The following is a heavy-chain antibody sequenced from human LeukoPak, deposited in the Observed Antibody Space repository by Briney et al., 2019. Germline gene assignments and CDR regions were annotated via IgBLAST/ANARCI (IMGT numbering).Heavy chain of an antibody. Sequence: GGSLRLSCAASGFSVSNTYMSWVRQAPGKGLEWVSIIYSGGNTYYADSVKGRFTISRDNSKNTLYLQMNRLRPEDTAVYYCARGQGSWGQGTLVTVSS. J-gene: IGHJ5*02. V-gene: IGHV3-53*01. CDR2: IYSGGNT. CDR3: ARGQGS. CDR1: GFSVSNTY.